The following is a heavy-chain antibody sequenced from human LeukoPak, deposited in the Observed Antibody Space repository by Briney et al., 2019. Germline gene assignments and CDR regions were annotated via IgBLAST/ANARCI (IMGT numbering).Heavy chain of an antibody. D-gene: IGHD2-2*01. J-gene: IGHJ5*02. CDR1: GFTFSSYA. CDR3: AKDLLPYCSSTSCQVGYWFDP. Sequence: QSGGSLRLSCAASGFTFSSYAMSWVRQAPGKGLEWVSAISGSGGSTYYADSVKGRFTISRDNSKNTLYLQMNSLRAEDTAVYYCAKDLLPYCSSTSCQVGYWFDPWGQGTLVTVSS. V-gene: IGHV3-23*01. CDR2: ISGSGGST.